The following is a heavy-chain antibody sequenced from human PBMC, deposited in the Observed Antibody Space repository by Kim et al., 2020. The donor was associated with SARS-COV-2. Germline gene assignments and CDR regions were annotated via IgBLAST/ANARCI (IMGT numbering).Heavy chain of an antibody. D-gene: IGHD3-3*01. V-gene: IGHV3-23*01. CDR3: AKHRYDFWSGYYSDY. J-gene: IGHJ4*02. Sequence: DSVKGRFTISRANSKNTLYLQMNSLRAEDTAVYYCAKHRYDFWSGYYSDYWGQGTLVTVSS.